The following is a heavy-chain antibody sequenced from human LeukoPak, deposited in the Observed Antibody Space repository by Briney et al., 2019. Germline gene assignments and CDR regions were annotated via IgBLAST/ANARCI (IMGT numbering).Heavy chain of an antibody. J-gene: IGHJ6*02. CDR3: ARVWGYGDYLKGDNYYYYFGMDV. Sequence: SETLSLTCTVSGGSMSSYYWSWIRQPPGKGLEWIGYIYFRGSTNYKPSLKSRVTISVDTFKNQFSLKLSSVTEADTPVDYCARVWGYGDYLKGDNYYYYFGMDVWGQGTTVTVSS. CDR1: GGSMSSYY. CDR2: IYFRGST. D-gene: IGHD4-17*01. V-gene: IGHV4-59*01.